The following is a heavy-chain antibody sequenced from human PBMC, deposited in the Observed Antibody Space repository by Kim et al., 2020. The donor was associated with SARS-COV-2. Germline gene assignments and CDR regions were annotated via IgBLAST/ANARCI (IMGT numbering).Heavy chain of an antibody. V-gene: IGHV4-34*01. Sequence: SETLSLTCAVYGGSFSGYYWSWIRQPPGKGLEWIGEINHSGSTNYNPSLKSRVTISVDTSKNHFSLKLSSVTAADTAVYYCARGPGYSSSWYGARNWFDPWGQGTLVTVSS. CDR2: INHSGST. D-gene: IGHD6-13*01. CDR1: GGSFSGYY. J-gene: IGHJ5*02. CDR3: ARGPGYSSSWYGARNWFDP.